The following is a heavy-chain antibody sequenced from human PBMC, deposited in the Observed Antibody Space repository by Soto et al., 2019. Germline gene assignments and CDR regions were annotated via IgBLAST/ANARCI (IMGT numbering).Heavy chain of an antibody. CDR2: IQSGGST. Sequence: EVQLVESGGDLVQPGGSLRLSCAASGFTVSSHYMNWVRQAPGKGLEWVSLIQSGGSTFYADSVKGRFTISRDNSKNTLLLQMNSLRVEDTAMYYCSRDDVYCSGGSCYGVPMDVGGRGTTVTVSS. J-gene: IGHJ6*03. D-gene: IGHD2-15*01. CDR3: SRDDVYCSGGSCYGVPMDV. V-gene: IGHV3-66*01. CDR1: GFTVSSHY.